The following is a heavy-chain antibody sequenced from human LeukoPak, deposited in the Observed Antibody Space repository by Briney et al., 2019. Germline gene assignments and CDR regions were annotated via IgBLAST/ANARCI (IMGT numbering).Heavy chain of an antibody. V-gene: IGHV3-21*01. Sequence: GGSLRLSCAASGFTFSSYSMNWVRQAPGKGLEWVSSISSSSSYIYYADSVKGRFTISRDNAKNSLYLQMNSLRAEDTAVYYCARDLREVYDSSGYLDYWGQGTLVTVSS. D-gene: IGHD3-22*01. CDR3: ARDLREVYDSSGYLDY. J-gene: IGHJ4*02. CDR2: ISSSSSYI. CDR1: GFTFSSYS.